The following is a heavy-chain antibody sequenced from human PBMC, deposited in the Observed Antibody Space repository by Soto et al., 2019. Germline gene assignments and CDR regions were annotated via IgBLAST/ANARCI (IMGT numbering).Heavy chain of an antibody. Sequence: EVQLVESGGGLVQPGGSLRLSCEASGFTFSSSPMHWVRQAPGRGLEWVSYIGATTNTIHYADSVRGRFIISRDNARNSLYLQMSSLRVDDTAVYFCARDPFNGWYVTLFDIWGQGALVTVSS. V-gene: IGHV3-48*01. CDR2: IGATTNTI. D-gene: IGHD6-19*01. CDR1: GFTFSSSP. CDR3: ARDPFNGWYVTLFDI. J-gene: IGHJ4*02.